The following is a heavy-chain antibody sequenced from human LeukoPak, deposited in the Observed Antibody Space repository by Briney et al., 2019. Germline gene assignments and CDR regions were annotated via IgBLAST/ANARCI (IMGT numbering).Heavy chain of an antibody. V-gene: IGHV4-31*03. D-gene: IGHD3-10*01. J-gene: IGHJ1*01. Sequence: SQTLSLTCTVSGVSISSGGYYWRWIRQHPGKGLEWIGYIYYSGSTYYNPSLKSRVTISVDTSKNQFSLKLSSVTAADTAVYYCARARARRRFGGLGTFAEYFQHWGQGTLVTVSS. CDR1: GVSISSGGYY. CDR3: ARARARRRFGGLGTFAEYFQH. CDR2: IYYSGST.